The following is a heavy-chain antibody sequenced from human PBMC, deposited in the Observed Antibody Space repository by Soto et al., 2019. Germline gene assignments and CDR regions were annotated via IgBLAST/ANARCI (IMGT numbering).Heavy chain of an antibody. CDR2: IYYSGST. J-gene: IGHJ4*02. D-gene: IGHD3-10*01. V-gene: IGHV4-31*03. Sequence: QVQLQESGPGLVKPSQTLSLTCTVSGGSISSGGYYWSWIRQHPGKGLEWIGYIYYSGSTYYNPSLKSRATISVDTSKTRFSLMQSSVTAADTAVYYCARVDYYGSGSSYSWGQGTLVTVSS. CDR3: ARVDYYGSGSSYS. CDR1: GGSISSGGYY.